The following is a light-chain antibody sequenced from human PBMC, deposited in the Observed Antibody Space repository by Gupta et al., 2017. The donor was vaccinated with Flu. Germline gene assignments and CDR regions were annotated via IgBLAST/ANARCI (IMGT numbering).Light chain of an antibody. CDR2: GAS. Sequence: EIVMTQSPATLSVSPGERATLSCRASQSVSTNLAWYQQKPGQAPRFLIYGASTRATGIPARFSGSGSGTEFTLTISSLQSEDFAVYYCQQYDAWPPWTFGQGTKVEIK. V-gene: IGKV3-15*01. CDR1: QSVSTN. CDR3: QQYDAWPPWT. J-gene: IGKJ1*01.